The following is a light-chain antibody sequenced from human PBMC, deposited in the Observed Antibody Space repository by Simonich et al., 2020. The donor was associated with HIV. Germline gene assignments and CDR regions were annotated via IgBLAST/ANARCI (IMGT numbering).Light chain of an antibody. CDR1: QSVLYSSNNKNY. J-gene: IGKJ4*01. V-gene: IGKV4-1*01. Sequence: DIVMTQSPDSLVVSLGERATINCKSSQSVLYSSNNKNYLAWYQQKPGQPPKLLIYWASTRKSGVPDRFSGSGSGTDFTLTISSLQAEDVAVYYCQQFYSAPLTFGGGTKVEIK. CDR3: QQFYSAPLT. CDR2: WAS.